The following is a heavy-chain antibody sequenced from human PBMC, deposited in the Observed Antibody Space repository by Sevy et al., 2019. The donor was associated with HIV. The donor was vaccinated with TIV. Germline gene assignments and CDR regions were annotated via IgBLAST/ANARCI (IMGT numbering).Heavy chain of an antibody. CDR1: GFTFSSAW. J-gene: IGHJ6*02. CDR3: ITDPGYRGYDEEVINYYYYGMDV. D-gene: IGHD5-12*01. Sequence: GGSLRLSCAASGFTFSSAWMSWVRLAPGKGLEWVGRIKSKTDGGTIDYDAPVKGRLTISREDSKNTLYLQMNSLKTEDTAVYYCITDPGYRGYDEEVINYYYYGMDVWGQGTTVTVSS. CDR2: IKSKTDGGTI. V-gene: IGHV3-15*01.